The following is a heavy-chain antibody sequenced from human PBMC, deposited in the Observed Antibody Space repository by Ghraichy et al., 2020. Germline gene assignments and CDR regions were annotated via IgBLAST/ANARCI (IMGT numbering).Heavy chain of an antibody. Sequence: SQTLSLTCAVYGGSFSGYYWSWIRQPPGKGLEWIGEINHSGSTNYNPSLKSRVTISVDTSKNQFSLKLSSVTAADTAVYYCARGGFLRSYRYTGGAFDIWGQGTMVTVSS. CDR2: INHSGST. V-gene: IGHV4-34*01. D-gene: IGHD3-16*02. CDR3: ARGGFLRSYRYTGGAFDI. CDR1: GGSFSGYY. J-gene: IGHJ3*02.